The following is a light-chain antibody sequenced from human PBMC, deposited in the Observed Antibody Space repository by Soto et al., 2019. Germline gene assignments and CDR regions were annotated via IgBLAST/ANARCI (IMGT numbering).Light chain of an antibody. V-gene: IGKV1-5*03. CDR3: QQYDSYPLS. Sequence: DIQMTQSPSTLSASVGDRVIITCRASQSISSWLAWYQHQPGKAPNLLIYKASTLESGVPSRFSGSGSGTDFTLTVSSLQPDDFAAYYCQQYDSYPLSFGGGTKVEMK. CDR2: KAS. CDR1: QSISSW. J-gene: IGKJ4*01.